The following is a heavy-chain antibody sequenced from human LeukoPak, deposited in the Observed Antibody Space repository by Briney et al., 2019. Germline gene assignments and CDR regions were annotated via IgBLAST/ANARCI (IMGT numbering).Heavy chain of an antibody. J-gene: IGHJ4*02. Sequence: GGSLRLSCVASVCTFEDYTMRWVRQAPGKTLEWVSLVNWHGTAYYTDSVKGRFTISIDNSKNSLFLQMENLRSEDTAFYYCVKDISYESSGSVLEYWGQGTLVTVSS. D-gene: IGHD3-22*01. V-gene: IGHV3-43*01. CDR3: VKDISYESSGSVLEY. CDR1: VCTFEDYT. CDR2: VNWHGTA.